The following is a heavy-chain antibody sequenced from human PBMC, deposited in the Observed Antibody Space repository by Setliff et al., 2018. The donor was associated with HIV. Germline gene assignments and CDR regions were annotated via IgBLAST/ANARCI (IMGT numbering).Heavy chain of an antibody. CDR1: GFTFSSYA. CDR2: IYSGGSST. Sequence: GGSLRLSCAASGFTFSSYAMSWVRQAPGKGLEWVSVIYSGGSSTYYADSVKGRFTISRDNSKNTLYLQMNSLRAEDTAVYYCAKAVMVRGVIITNYYMDVWGKGTTVTVSS. V-gene: IGHV3-23*03. J-gene: IGHJ6*03. CDR3: AKAVMVRGVIITNYYMDV. D-gene: IGHD3-10*01.